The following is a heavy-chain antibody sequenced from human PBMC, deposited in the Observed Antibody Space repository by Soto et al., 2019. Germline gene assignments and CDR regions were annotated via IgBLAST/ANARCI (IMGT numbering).Heavy chain of an antibody. V-gene: IGHV3-23*01. CDR3: AKVSGRDRITMIVAYLYYFDY. Sequence: GGSLRLSCAASGFTFSAYAMSWVRQAPGKGLEWVSGLFGSGGSTQYADSVKGRFTISRDNSKNTLYLQMNSLRAEDTAVYYCAKVSGRDRITMIVAYLYYFDYWGQGALVTVSS. CDR2: LFGSGGST. CDR1: GFTFSAYA. J-gene: IGHJ4*02. D-gene: IGHD3-22*01.